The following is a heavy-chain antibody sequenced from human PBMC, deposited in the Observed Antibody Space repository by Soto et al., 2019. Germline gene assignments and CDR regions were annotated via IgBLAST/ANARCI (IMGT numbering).Heavy chain of an antibody. J-gene: IGHJ4*02. CDR3: ARDVWQAFRE. V-gene: IGHV1-18*01. CDR2: ISANSGNT. Sequence: QVQLVQSGVEMKEPGASVMVSCKASGYTFTSNGISWVRQAPGQGLEWMGWISANSGNTNYAEKFQARVTMTKDTSTSTVYMELRSLRSDDTAVYYCARDVWQAFREWGQGTLVTVSS. D-gene: IGHD2-8*01. CDR1: GYTFTSNG.